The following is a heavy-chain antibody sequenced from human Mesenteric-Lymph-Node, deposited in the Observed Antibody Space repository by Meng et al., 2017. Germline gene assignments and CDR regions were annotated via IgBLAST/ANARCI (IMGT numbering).Heavy chain of an antibody. J-gene: IGHJ3*02. V-gene: IGHV3-30*04. CDR1: GFTFSSYA. D-gene: IGHD5-24*01. CDR3: ARMRIEMATGSAFDI. CDR2: ISYDGSNK. Sequence: GESLKISCAASGFTFSSYAMHWVRQAPGKGLEWVAVISYDGSNKYYADSVKGRFTISRDNAKNSLFLQMNSLRAEDTAIYYCARMRIEMATGSAFDIWGQGTMVTVSS.